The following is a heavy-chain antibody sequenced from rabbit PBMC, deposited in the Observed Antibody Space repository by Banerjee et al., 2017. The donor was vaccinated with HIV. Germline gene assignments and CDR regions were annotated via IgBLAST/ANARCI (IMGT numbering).Heavy chain of an antibody. Sequence: QSLEESGGDLVKPGASLTLTCTASGFSFSRSYYMCWVRQAPGKGLEWIGIIYAVSGYTAYANWVNGRFTISSDKAQNTVDLQMNSLTAADTATYFCARDLAGVIGWNFNLWGPGTLVTVS. V-gene: IGHV1S40*01. CDR2: IYAVSGYT. D-gene: IGHD4-1*01. J-gene: IGHJ4*01. CDR1: GFSFSRSYY. CDR3: ARDLAGVIGWNFNL.